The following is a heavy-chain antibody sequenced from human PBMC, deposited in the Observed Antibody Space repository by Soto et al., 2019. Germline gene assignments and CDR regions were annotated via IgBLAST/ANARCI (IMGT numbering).Heavy chain of an antibody. V-gene: IGHV1-69*12. CDR3: ARAEGSTGFDP. J-gene: IGHJ5*02. CDR2: IIPIFGTA. D-gene: IGHD1-26*01. CDR1: GGTFSSYA. Sequence: QVQLVQSGAEVKKPGSSVKVSCKASGGTFSSYAISWVRQAPGQGLEWMGGIIPIFGTANYAQQFQGRVTXTXDESPRTAYMALSSLGSEDTAGYSCARAEGSTGFDPWGQGPLVTVSS.